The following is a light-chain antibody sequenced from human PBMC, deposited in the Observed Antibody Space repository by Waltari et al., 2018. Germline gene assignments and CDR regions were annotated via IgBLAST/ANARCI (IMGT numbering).Light chain of an antibody. Sequence: DIQMTQSPSTLSASVGHRVTITCRASQSIGSLLAWYQQKPGKAPKLLIYDASSLESGVPSRFSGSGSGTEFTLTINSLQPDDFATYSCQQYYSYSTFGGGAKVEIK. V-gene: IGKV1-5*01. CDR3: QQYYSYST. J-gene: IGKJ4*01. CDR1: QSIGSL. CDR2: DAS.